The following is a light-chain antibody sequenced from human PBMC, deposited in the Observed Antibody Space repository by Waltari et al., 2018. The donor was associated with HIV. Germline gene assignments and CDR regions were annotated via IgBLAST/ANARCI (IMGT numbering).Light chain of an antibody. CDR3: QSFDNSLSGWV. V-gene: IGLV1-40*01. Sequence: QSVLTQPPSVSGAPGQRVTIPCTGSSSNIGAGYDIHWYQQLPGTAPKLLIYGYSERPSGDPDRFSGSKSGTSASLASTGLQAEDEADYYCQSFDNSLSGWVFGGGTKLTVL. CDR1: SSNIGAGYD. J-gene: IGLJ3*02. CDR2: GYS.